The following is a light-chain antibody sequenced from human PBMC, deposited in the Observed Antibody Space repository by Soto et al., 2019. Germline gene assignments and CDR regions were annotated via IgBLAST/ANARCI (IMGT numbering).Light chain of an antibody. V-gene: IGKV1-39*01. CDR1: ESISTQ. J-gene: IGKJ4*01. CDR3: QQSYSFPT. Sequence: DIQMTQSPSSLSASVGDRVTITCRASESISTQLNWYQQKPGKAPNLLIYDVSTLQSGVPSRFSGSGSGTDFSLTISSLQPEDFASYYCQQSYSFPTFGGGTKVEN. CDR2: DVS.